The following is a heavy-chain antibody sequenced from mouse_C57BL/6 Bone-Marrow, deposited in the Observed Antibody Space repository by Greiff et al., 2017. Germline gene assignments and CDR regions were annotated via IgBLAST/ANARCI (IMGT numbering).Heavy chain of an antibody. CDR2: IRNNANNHAT. CDR1: GFTFSDAW. CDR3: TRPLFPGLVDY. D-gene: IGHD3-1*01. J-gene: IGHJ2*01. Sequence: EVQGVESGGGLVQPGGSLKLSCAASGFTFSDAWMDWVRQSPEKGLEWVAEIRNNANNHATYYAESVKGRFTISRDDSKSRLYLQMNSFRAEDTGIYYCTRPLFPGLVDYWGQGTTLTVSS. V-gene: IGHV6-6*01.